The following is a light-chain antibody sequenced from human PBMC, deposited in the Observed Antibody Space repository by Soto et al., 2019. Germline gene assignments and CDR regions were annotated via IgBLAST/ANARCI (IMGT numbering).Light chain of an antibody. V-gene: IGLV2-14*01. Sequence: QSALTQPASVAGSLGQSITLSCTGTSSDIAIYNYVSWYQHHPGRVPKLLISEVTNRPSGASDRFSGSKSGNTASLTISGLQADDEADYYCTSFTPSSSLVFGGGTKLNVL. CDR1: SSDIAIYNY. CDR3: TSFTPSSSLV. J-gene: IGLJ2*01. CDR2: EVT.